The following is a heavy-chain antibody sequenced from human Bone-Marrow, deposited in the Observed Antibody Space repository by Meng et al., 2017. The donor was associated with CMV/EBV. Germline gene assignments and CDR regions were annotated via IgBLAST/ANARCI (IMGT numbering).Heavy chain of an antibody. V-gene: IGHV4-4*07. D-gene: IGHD6-13*01. CDR1: GGSINSYY. Sequence: SETLSLTCTVSGGSINSYYWRWIRQPAGKGLEWIGRIYSSGSTNYNPSLKSRVTISVDTSKNQFSLKLSSVTAADTAVYYCASSYSSSWYFDYCGQGTLVTVSS. CDR3: ASSYSSSWYFDY. J-gene: IGHJ4*02. CDR2: IYSSGST.